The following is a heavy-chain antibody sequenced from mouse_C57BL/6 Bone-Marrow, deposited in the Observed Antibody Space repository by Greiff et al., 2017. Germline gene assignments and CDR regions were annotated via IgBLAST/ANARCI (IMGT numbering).Heavy chain of an antibody. CDR2: IFPGSGST. J-gene: IGHJ1*03. D-gene: IGHD1-1*01. CDR3: ARVNYGSSRWYFDV. CDR1: GYTFTDYY. V-gene: IGHV1-75*01. Sequence: VQLQQSGPELVKPGASVKISCKASGYTFTDYYINWVKQRPGQGLEWIGWIFPGSGSTYYNEKFKGKATLTVDKSSSTAYMLLSSLTSEDSAVYFCARVNYGSSRWYFDVWGTGTTVTVSS.